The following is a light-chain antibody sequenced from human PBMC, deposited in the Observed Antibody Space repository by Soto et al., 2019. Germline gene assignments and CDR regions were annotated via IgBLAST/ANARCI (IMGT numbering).Light chain of an antibody. V-gene: IGKV3-11*01. CDR2: DAS. J-gene: IGKJ5*01. CDR3: QQRSNWPPIT. Sequence: VLIQSPATLSLSPGERATLSCRASQSVSSYLAWYQQKPGQAPRLLIYDASNRATGIPARFSGSGSGTDFTLTISSLEPEDFAVYYCQQRSNWPPITSGQPTPLEIK. CDR1: QSVSSY.